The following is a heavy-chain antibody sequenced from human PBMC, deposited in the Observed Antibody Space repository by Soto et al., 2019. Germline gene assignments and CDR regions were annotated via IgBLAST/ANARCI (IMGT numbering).Heavy chain of an antibody. CDR2: IYGGGTT. D-gene: IGHD6-19*01. CDR3: VQTTGWPGFAF. CDR1: GFAVSSKY. Sequence: EVQLVESGGGLIQPGGSLRLSCAASGFAVSSKYMTWVRQAPGKGLEWVSVIYGGGTTYYADSVKGRFTISRDTSKNTLYLQMTSLRAEDTAVYYCVQTTGWPGFAFWGQGTLVNVSS. V-gene: IGHV3-53*01. J-gene: IGHJ4*02.